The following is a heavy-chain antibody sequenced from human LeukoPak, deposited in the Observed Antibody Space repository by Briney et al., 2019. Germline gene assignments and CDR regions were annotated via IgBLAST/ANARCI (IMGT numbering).Heavy chain of an antibody. CDR2: IYYSGST. Sequence: SETLSLTCTVSGGSISSHYWSWIRRPPGKGLEWIGYIYYSGSTNYNPSLKSRVTISVDTSKNQFSLKLSSVTAADTAVYYCARFLMGATTIWFDPWGQGTLVTVSS. D-gene: IGHD1-26*01. CDR3: ARFLMGATTIWFDP. CDR1: GGSISSHY. V-gene: IGHV4-59*11. J-gene: IGHJ5*02.